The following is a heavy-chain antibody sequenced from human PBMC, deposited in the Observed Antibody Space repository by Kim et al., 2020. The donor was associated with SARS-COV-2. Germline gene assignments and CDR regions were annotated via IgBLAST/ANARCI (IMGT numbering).Heavy chain of an antibody. CDR1: GGSFSGYY. Sequence: SETLSLTCAVYGGSFSGYYWSWIRQPPGKGLEWIGEINHSGSTNYNPSLKSRVTISVDTSKNQFSLKLSSVTAADTAVYYCARKRGWGSVITTERNWFDPWGQGTLVTVSS. V-gene: IGHV4-34*01. D-gene: IGHD3-22*01. CDR3: ARKRGWGSVITTERNWFDP. J-gene: IGHJ5*02. CDR2: INHSGST.